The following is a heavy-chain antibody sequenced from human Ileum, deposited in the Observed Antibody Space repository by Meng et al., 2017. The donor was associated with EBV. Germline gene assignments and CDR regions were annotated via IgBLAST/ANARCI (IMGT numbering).Heavy chain of an antibody. D-gene: IGHD2-21*01. CDR3: ARSYLGFS. J-gene: IGHJ5*02. V-gene: IGHV3-7*01. CDR1: GLTFSRNW. Sequence: VRLVGSGGGLVRPGGSLTLACVASGLTFSRNWLTWVRQAPGKGLEWVASIKEDGSAQYYADSVKGRFTISRDNAKSSLYLQVNSLRAEDTAVYYCARSYLGFSWGQGILVTVSS. CDR2: IKEDGSAQ.